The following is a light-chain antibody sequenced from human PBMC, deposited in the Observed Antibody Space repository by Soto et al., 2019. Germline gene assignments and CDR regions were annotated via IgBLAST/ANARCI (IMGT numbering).Light chain of an antibody. CDR2: AAS. Sequence: DIQMTQSPSSLSASVGDRVTSTCRSSESIRTYLNWYQQKPGKAPKLLIYAASTLQSGISSRFSGSGSGTDFIFTISSLQPEDFATYFCQQSYNSPPTFGQGTKVDI. CDR1: ESIRTY. CDR3: QQSYNSPPT. V-gene: IGKV1-39*01. J-gene: IGKJ1*01.